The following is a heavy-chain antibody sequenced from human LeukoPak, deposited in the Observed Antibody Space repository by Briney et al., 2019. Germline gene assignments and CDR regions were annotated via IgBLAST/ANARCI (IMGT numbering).Heavy chain of an antibody. Sequence: HPGGSLRLSCAAAGFTFSSYWMSWVRQAPGKGLEWAANISPHGSGTFSVHSVTGRFPISRDNAKNSLYLQMNSLRVDDTAVYYCVRSIDYWGQGTLVTVSS. CDR2: ISPHGSGT. J-gene: IGHJ4*02. CDR1: GFTFSSYW. V-gene: IGHV3-7*01. CDR3: VRSIDY.